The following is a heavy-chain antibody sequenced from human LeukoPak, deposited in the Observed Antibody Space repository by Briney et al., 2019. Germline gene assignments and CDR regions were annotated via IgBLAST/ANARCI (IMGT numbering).Heavy chain of an antibody. CDR1: GFTSSSYA. J-gene: IGHJ4*02. CDR3: ARAGGSSNFDY. CDR2: ISYDGSNK. V-gene: IGHV3-30-3*01. D-gene: IGHD1-26*01. Sequence: PGGSLRLSCAASGFTSSSYAMHWVRQAPGKGLEWVAVISYDGSNKYYADSVKGRFTISRDNSKNTLYLQMNSLRAEDTAVYYCARAGGSSNFDYWGQGTLVTVSS.